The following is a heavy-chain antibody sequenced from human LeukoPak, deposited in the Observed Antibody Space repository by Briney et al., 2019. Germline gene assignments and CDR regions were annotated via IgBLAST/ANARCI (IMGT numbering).Heavy chain of an antibody. D-gene: IGHD1-14*01. Sequence: SGTLSLTCAVSGGSISSSNWWSWVRQPPGKGLEWSGEMYHSGSTNYNPSLKSLVTISVDKSKNHFSLKLSSVSASDTAVYYCASRTGIYFDYWGQGTLVTVSS. CDR3: ASRTGIYFDY. V-gene: IGHV4-4*02. CDR1: GGSISSSNW. J-gene: IGHJ4*02. CDR2: MYHSGST.